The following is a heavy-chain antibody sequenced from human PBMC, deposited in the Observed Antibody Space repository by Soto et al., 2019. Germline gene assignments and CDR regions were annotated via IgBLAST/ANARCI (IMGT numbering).Heavy chain of an antibody. V-gene: IGHV3-30*18. Sequence: VGSLRLSCAASGFTFSSYGMHWVRQAPGKGLEWVAVISYDGSNKYYADSVKGRFTISRDNSKNTLYLQMNSLRAEDTAVYYCAKDEGALLLRYFDWLPDAFDIWGQGTMVTVSS. D-gene: IGHD3-9*01. J-gene: IGHJ3*02. CDR2: ISYDGSNK. CDR3: AKDEGALLLRYFDWLPDAFDI. CDR1: GFTFSSYG.